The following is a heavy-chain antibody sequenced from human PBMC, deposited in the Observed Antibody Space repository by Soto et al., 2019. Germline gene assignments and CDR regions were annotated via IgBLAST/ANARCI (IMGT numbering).Heavy chain of an antibody. CDR1: GGSISSYY. D-gene: IGHD5-18*01. CDR2: IYYSGST. V-gene: IGHV4-59*12. J-gene: IGHJ5*02. CDR3: AKWVDTAMVTWFDP. Sequence: SETLSLTCTVSGGSISSYYWSWIRQPPGKGLEWIGYIYYSGSTNYNPSLKSRVTISVDTSKNQFSLKLSSVTAEDTAVYYCAKWVDTAMVTWFDPWGQGTLVTVSS.